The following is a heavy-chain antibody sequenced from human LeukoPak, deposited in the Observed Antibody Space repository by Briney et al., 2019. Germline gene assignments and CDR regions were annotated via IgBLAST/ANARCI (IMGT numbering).Heavy chain of an antibody. CDR2: ISSSGTTI. CDR1: GFTFSSYE. J-gene: IGHJ4*02. V-gene: IGHV3-48*03. D-gene: IGHD2-21*01. Sequence: PGGSLRLSCVACGFTFSSYEFNWVRQAPGKGLDWVAFISSSGTTIYYTDSVKGRFIISRDNSTNSLYLQMNSLRAEDTALYYCARGSIPPDYWGQGTLVTVSS. CDR3: ARGSIPPDY.